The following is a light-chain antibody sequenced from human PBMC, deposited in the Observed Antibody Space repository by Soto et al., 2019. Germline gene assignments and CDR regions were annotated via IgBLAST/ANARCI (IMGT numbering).Light chain of an antibody. CDR1: SSDVGGYDY. CDR2: DVS. Sequence: QSVLTQPRSVSGSPGQSVTLSCTGTSSDVGGYDYVSWYQQHPDKAPKLIIYDVSRRPSGVPDRFSGSKSDNTASLTISGLQAEDDADYYCCSYAITNTLVFGSGTKVTVL. V-gene: IGLV2-11*01. J-gene: IGLJ1*01. CDR3: CSYAITNTLV.